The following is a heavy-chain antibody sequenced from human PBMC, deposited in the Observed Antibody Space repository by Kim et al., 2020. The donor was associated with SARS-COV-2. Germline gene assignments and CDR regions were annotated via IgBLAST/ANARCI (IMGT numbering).Heavy chain of an antibody. CDR2: IIPIFGTA. CDR3: ARDLPYYYDSSGYYDAFDI. V-gene: IGHV1-69*13. Sequence: SVKVSCKASGGTFSSYAISWVRQAPGQGLEWMGGIIPIFGTANYAQKFQGRVTITADESTSTAYMELSSLRSEDTAVYYCARDLPYYYDSSGYYDAFDIWGQGTMVTVSS. J-gene: IGHJ3*02. CDR1: GGTFSSYA. D-gene: IGHD3-22*01.